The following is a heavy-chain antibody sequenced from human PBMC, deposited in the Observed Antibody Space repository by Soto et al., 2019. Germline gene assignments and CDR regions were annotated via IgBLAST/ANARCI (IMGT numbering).Heavy chain of an antibody. V-gene: IGHV3-23*01. J-gene: IGHJ6*03. CDR3: TRSAYMDV. CDR2: ISGSGGST. CDR1: GFTFSSSA. Sequence: GGSLRLSCAASGFTFSSSAMSWVRQAPGKGLEWVSAISGSGGSTYYADSVKGRFTISRDNAKSSLYLQMNSLRAEDTAVYYATRSAYMDVWGKGTTVTVSS. D-gene: IGHD2-2*01.